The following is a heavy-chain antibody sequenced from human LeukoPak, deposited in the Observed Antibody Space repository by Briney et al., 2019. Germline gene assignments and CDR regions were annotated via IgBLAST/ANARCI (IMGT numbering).Heavy chain of an antibody. Sequence: PSETLSLTCTVSGGSISSSSYYWGWIRQPPGKGLEWIGSIYYSGSTYYNPSLKSRVTISVDTAKKKFSLKLTSATAADTAVYYCARLYYYDSSTYYHPYFDSWGQGTLVTVSS. D-gene: IGHD3-22*01. CDR3: ARLYYYDSSTYYHPYFDS. CDR2: IYYSGST. V-gene: IGHV4-39*07. J-gene: IGHJ4*02. CDR1: GGSISSSSYY.